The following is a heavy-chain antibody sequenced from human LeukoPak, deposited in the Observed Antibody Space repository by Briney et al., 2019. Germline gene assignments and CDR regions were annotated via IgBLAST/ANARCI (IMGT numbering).Heavy chain of an antibody. CDR3: ASSPMAVEGHY. D-gene: IGHD6-19*01. J-gene: IGHJ4*02. V-gene: IGHV3-7*01. CDR2: IKEDGSEQ. Sequence: PGGSLRLSCAASGFTLSMYWMTWVRQAPGKGLEWVANIKEDGSEQYYADSVKGRFTIFRDNAKNSLYLQMHSLRVEDTAVYYCASSPMAVEGHYWGQGTLVTVSS. CDR1: GFTLSMYW.